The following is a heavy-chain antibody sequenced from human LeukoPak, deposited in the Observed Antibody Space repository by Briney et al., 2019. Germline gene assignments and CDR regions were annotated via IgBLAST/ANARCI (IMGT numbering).Heavy chain of an antibody. CDR2: IYNSGST. D-gene: IGHD3-9*01. J-gene: IGHJ4*02. Sequence: SETLSLTCTVSGGSISTYYWSWIRQPPGKGLEWIGYIYNSGSTNYNPSLKSRVTISVDTSKNQFSLYLNSVTAADTAVYYCARGRKNELYDILTGSLGYFDYWGQGTLVTVSS. CDR3: ARGRKNELYDILTGSLGYFDY. CDR1: GGSISTYY. V-gene: IGHV4-59*01.